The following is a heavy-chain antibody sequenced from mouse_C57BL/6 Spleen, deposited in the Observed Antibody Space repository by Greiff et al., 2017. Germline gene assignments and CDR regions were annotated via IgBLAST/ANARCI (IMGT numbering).Heavy chain of an antibody. CDR3: ARQVGGFAY. CDR2: ISSGGSYT. J-gene: IGHJ3*01. CDR1: GFTFSSYG. Sequence: EVKLMESGGDLVKPGGSLKLSCAASGFTFSSYGMSWVRQTPDKRLEWVATISSGGSYTYYPDSVKGRFTISRDNAKNTLYLQMSSLKSEDTAMYYCARQVGGFAYWGQGTLVTVSA. V-gene: IGHV5-6*01.